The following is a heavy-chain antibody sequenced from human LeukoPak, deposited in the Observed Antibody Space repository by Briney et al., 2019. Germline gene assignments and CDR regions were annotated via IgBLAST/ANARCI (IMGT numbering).Heavy chain of an antibody. D-gene: IGHD3-10*01. Sequence: GGSLSLSCAASGFTFSSSYMHWVRQAPGKGLEYVSAISPSGDSTYYTNSMKGRFTISRDNSKNTLFLQMGSLTAEDMAVYYCARGLYYGSGQYYFDYWGQGTLATVSS. CDR1: GFTFSSSY. V-gene: IGHV3-64*01. CDR3: ARGLYYGSGQYYFDY. J-gene: IGHJ4*02. CDR2: ISPSGDST.